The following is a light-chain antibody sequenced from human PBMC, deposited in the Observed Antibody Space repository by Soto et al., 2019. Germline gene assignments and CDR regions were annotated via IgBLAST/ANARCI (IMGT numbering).Light chain of an antibody. CDR1: QSVSSSY. Sequence: EIVLTQSPATLSLSPGERATLSCGASQSVSSSYLAWYHQQHRLAPRLLIYDASSTTNGLPDRCSGRGSGTVFTHTISRLVPEYFAEYYWQHYGSPPCTFGHGTKVDIK. CDR2: DAS. J-gene: IGKJ3*01. V-gene: IGKV3D-20*01. CDR3: QHYGSPPCT.